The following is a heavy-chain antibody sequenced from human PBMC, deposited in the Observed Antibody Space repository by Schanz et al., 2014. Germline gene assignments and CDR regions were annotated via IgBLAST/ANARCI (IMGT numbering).Heavy chain of an antibody. CDR2: ISAYNGHT. J-gene: IGHJ4*02. Sequence: QVQLVQSGAEVKKPGSSVKVSCKSSGGTFSSYAISWVRQAPGQGLEWMGWISAYNGHTDYAQKLQGRVTITADRSTSTAYMELSSLRSEDAAVYYCARGYGDSPTDFWGQGTLVTVSS. D-gene: IGHD4-17*01. CDR3: ARGYGDSPTDF. V-gene: IGHV1-69*04. CDR1: GGTFSSYA.